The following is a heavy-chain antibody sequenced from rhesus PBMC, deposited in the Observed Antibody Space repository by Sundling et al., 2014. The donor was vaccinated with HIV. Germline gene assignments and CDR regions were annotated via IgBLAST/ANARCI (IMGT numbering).Heavy chain of an antibody. CDR2: IYGSVGST. CDR3: ARDRGYSGYGYSGLDS. D-gene: IGHD5-42*01. CDR1: GGSISSSNW. Sequence: QVQLQESGPAVVKPSETLSLTCAVSGGSISSSNWWTWIRQSPGKGLEWIGNIYGSVGSTEYNPSLKSRLTISTDTSQSQFSLKLSSVTAADTAVYYCARDRGYSGYGYSGLDSWGQGVVVTVSS. J-gene: IGHJ6*01. V-gene: IGHV4-93*01.